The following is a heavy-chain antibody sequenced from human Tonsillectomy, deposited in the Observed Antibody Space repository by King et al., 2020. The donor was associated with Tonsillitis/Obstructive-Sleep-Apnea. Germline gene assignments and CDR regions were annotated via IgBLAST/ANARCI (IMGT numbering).Heavy chain of an antibody. CDR3: AKQFVDV. CDR1: GFTFSHYA. V-gene: IGHV3-23*04. J-gene: IGHJ6*04. Sequence: LVQSGGGLVQPGGSLRVSCAASGFTFSHYAMNWVRQAPGKGLEWVSSISESGDRTDYADSVKGRFTISRDNSKNTLYLQMNSLRGEDTAVYYCAKQFVDVWGKGTTVTVSS. CDR2: ISESGDRT. D-gene: IGHD3-16*01.